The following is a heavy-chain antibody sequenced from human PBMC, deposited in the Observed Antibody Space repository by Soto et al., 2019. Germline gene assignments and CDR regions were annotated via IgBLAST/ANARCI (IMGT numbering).Heavy chain of an antibody. J-gene: IGHJ4*02. CDR3: ARRGSGSYSDY. D-gene: IGHD3-10*01. CDR1: GDSIISSY. V-gene: IGHV4-59*07. Sequence: SATLSLTCTVPGDSIISSYWSWIRQPPGKGLEWIGYIYYSGSTNYNPSLKSRVAISVDTSKNQFSLKLSSVTAADTAVFYCARRGSGSYSDYWGQGTLVTVS. CDR2: IYYSGST.